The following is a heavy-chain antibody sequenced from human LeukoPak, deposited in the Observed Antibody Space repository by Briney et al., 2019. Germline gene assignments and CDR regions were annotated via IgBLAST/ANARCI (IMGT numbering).Heavy chain of an antibody. Sequence: GGSLRLSCAASGFTFSSYAMSWVRQTPGKGLDWVSAISARGDSTYHADSVKGRLTISRDNSKNTLYVQMNNLRAEDTAVYYCAKAPIAGAPRGYYFDYWGQGALVTVSS. J-gene: IGHJ4*02. CDR3: AKAPIAGAPRGYYFDY. CDR2: ISARGDST. CDR1: GFTFSSYA. V-gene: IGHV3-23*01. D-gene: IGHD1-26*01.